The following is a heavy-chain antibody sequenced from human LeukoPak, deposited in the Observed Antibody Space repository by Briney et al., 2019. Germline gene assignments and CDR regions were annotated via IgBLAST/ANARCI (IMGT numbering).Heavy chain of an antibody. V-gene: IGHV3-21*01. Sequence: KPGGSLRLSCAASGFTFSSYAMNWVRQAQGKGLEWVPSITSSGSNIYYADSLKGRFTISRDNAKNSLYLQMNSLRAEDTAVYYCARGGSNSPYYLDCWGQGTLVTLSS. J-gene: IGHJ4*02. CDR3: ARGGSNSPYYLDC. CDR2: ITSSGSNI. D-gene: IGHD1-26*01. CDR1: GFTFSSYA.